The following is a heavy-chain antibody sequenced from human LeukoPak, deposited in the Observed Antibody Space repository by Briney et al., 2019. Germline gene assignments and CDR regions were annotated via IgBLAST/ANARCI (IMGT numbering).Heavy chain of an antibody. Sequence: GGSLRLSCAASGFTINSYWMTWVRQAPGKGLEWVANIKQDGSEKNYMDSVRGRFTISRDNAKNSLSLEMNSLRAEDTAVYYCARDGRWYDLGTYYNGWFDPWGQGTLVTVSS. J-gene: IGHJ5*02. CDR1: GFTINSYW. CDR2: IKQDGSEK. V-gene: IGHV3-7*01. CDR3: ARDGRWYDLGTYYNGWFDP. D-gene: IGHD3-10*01.